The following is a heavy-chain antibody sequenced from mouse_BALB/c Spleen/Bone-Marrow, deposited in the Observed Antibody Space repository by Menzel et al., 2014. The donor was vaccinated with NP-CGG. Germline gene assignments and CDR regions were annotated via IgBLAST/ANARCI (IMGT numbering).Heavy chain of an antibody. J-gene: IGHJ2*01. CDR3: ARRGDGYYLDY. V-gene: IGHV2-9*02. CDR2: IWAGGST. D-gene: IGHD2-3*01. CDR1: GFSLISYG. Sequence: QVQLQQPGPGLVAPSQSLSITCTVSGFSLISYGVHWVRQPPGKGLEWLGVIWAGGSTNYNSALMSRLSISKDNSKSQVFLKVNSLQTDDTAMYYCARRGDGYYLDYWGQGTTLTVSS.